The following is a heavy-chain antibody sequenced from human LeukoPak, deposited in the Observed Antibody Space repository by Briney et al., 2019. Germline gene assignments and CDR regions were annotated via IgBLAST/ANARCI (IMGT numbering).Heavy chain of an antibody. CDR2: IWYDGSNK. CDR1: GFTFISYA. CDR3: ARNIGYCSGGSCYSGYYFDY. J-gene: IGHJ4*02. Sequence: GGSLRLSCAASGFTFISYAMSWVRQAPVKGLEGVVVIWYDGSNKYYADSVKGRFTISRDNSKNTLYLQMNSLRAEDTAVYYCARNIGYCSGGSCYSGYYFDYWGQGTLVTVSS. V-gene: IGHV3-33*08. D-gene: IGHD2-15*01.